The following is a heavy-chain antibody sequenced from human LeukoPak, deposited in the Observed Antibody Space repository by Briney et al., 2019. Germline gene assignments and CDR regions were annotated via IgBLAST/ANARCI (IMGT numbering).Heavy chain of an antibody. CDR1: AFTFSSYD. J-gene: IGHJ4*02. V-gene: IGHV3-13*01. CDR2: IRTAADT. D-gene: IGHD4-17*01. CDR3: ATSVPGDSYFDY. Sequence: GGSLTLSCPASAFTFSSYDMQWVRHATGNGLEWVSTIRTAADTYYPGSVKGRVTISRENSKDSFYLQMNSLRAGDRAVYYCATSVPGDSYFDYWGQGTLVTVSS.